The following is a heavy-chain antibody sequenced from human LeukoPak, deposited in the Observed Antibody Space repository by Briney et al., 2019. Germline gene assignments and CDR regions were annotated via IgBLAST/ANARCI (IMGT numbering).Heavy chain of an antibody. J-gene: IGHJ4*02. V-gene: IGHV4-59*01. Sequence: PSETLSLTCTVSGGSISSYYWSWIRQPPGKGLEWVGYIYSSGSTNYNPSLKSRVIISVDTSKNQFSLKLSSVTAADTAVYYCARAQEQSWIQVWADWGQGTLVTVSS. D-gene: IGHD5-18*01. CDR1: GGSISSYY. CDR2: IYSSGST. CDR3: ARAQEQSWIQVWAD.